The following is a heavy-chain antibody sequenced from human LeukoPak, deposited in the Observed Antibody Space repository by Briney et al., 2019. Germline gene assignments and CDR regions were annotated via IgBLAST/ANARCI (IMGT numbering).Heavy chain of an antibody. J-gene: IGHJ4*02. Sequence: SETLSLTCTVSGGSISGYFWSWIRQPPGKGLEWIGSIYYSGSTYYNPSLKSRVTISVDTSKNQFSLKLSSVTAADTAVYYCARLSTGRFDYWGQGTLVTVSS. CDR3: ARLSTGRFDY. CDR1: GGSISGYF. V-gene: IGHV4-39*01. CDR2: IYYSGST.